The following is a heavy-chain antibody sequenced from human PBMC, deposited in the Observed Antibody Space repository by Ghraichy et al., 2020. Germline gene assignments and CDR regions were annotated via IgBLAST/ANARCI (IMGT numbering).Heavy chain of an antibody. CDR3: ARDLSYYYDTSGWGWFDP. D-gene: IGHD3-22*01. J-gene: IGHJ5*02. V-gene: IGHV4-59*02. CDR1: GGSVSNFY. Sequence: SQTLSLTCAVSGGSVSNFYWTWIRQPPGKGLEWIGHIHYKGTSNHNPSLTSRVILSVDTSKNQVSLRLSSVTAADTATYFCARDLSYYYDTSGWGWFDPWGQGTTVIVSS. CDR2: IHYKGTS.